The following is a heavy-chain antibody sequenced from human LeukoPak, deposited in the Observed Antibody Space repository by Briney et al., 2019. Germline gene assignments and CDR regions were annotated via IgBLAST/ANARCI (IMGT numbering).Heavy chain of an antibody. V-gene: IGHV1-2*02. J-gene: IGHJ5*02. CDR1: GYTFTGYY. CDR3: ARRNDFWSGHTNWFDP. Sequence: ASVKVSCKASGYTFTGYYMHWVRQAPGQGLEWMGWINPNSGGTKYAQKFQGRVTMTRDTCISTAYMELSRLRSDDTAVYYCARRNDFWSGHTNWFDPWGQGTLVTVSS. CDR2: INPNSGGT. D-gene: IGHD3-3*01.